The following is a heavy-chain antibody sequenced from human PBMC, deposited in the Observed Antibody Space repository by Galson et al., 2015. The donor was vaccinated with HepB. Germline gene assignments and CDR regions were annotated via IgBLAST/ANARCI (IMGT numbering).Heavy chain of an antibody. Sequence: SLRLSCAASGLAFTTKSISWVRQAPGKGLQRVSYISTTGGNIHYADPVQGRIPITRDNATNSFFLKMDSLRAEDTAGYYCATTRFGSGAYWTFDMWGQGTLVTVSS. J-gene: IGHJ3*02. CDR3: ATTRFGSGAYWTFDM. D-gene: IGHD2-15*01. V-gene: IGHV3-48*04. CDR1: GLAFTTKS. CDR2: ISTTGGNI.